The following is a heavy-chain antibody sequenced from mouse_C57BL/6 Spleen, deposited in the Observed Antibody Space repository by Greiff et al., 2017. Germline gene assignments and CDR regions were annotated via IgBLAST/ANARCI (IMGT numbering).Heavy chain of an antibody. Sequence: EVQLVESGGGLVKPGGSLKLSCAASGFTFSDYGMHWVRQAPEKGLEWVAYISSGSSTIYYADTVKGRFTISRDNAKHTLFLQMTRLRSEDTAMYYSARGDHYYGYHYAMDDWGQGTSVTVSS. CDR3: ARGDHYYGYHYAMDD. CDR1: GFTFSDYG. D-gene: IGHD2-2*01. V-gene: IGHV5-17*01. J-gene: IGHJ4*01. CDR2: ISSGSSTI.